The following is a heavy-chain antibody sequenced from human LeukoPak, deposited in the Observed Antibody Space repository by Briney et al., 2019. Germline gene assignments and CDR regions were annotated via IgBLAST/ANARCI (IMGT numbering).Heavy chain of an antibody. J-gene: IGHJ4*02. CDR1: GDSISIYY. Sequence: SETLSLTCTVSGDSISIYYWSWIRQPSGKGLEWIGYIYYTGSTTYNPSLKSRLTISIDTSKNQFSLNLISLTAADTAVYYCARGRGDSRGTSFDSWGQGTLVTVSS. CDR2: IYYTGST. V-gene: IGHV4-59*01. CDR3: ARGRGDSRGTSFDS. D-gene: IGHD3-22*01.